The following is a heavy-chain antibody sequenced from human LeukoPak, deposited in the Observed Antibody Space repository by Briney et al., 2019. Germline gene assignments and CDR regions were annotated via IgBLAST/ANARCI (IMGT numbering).Heavy chain of an antibody. CDR1: GFTFDDYG. V-gene: IGHV3-23*01. Sequence: GGSLRLSCAASGFTFDDYGMSWVRQAPGKGLEWVAATVGIGPDTYHADSVKGRFTTSRDNSKNILYLQMNSLRVEDTAVYYCTKASAERCLGAFCYPFDHWGQGTLVTVSS. J-gene: IGHJ4*02. CDR2: TVGIGPDT. CDR3: TKASAERCLGAFCYPFDH. D-gene: IGHD2-15*01.